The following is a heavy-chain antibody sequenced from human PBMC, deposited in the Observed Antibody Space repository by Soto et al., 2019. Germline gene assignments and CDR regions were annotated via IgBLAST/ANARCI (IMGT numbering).Heavy chain of an antibody. Sequence: QVQLVQSGAEVKKPGASVKVSCKASGYTFTSYDINWVRQATGQGLEWMGWMNPNSGNTGYAQKFQGRVTMTRNTSISTAYMEPGSLRSEDTAVYYCASFSRNRGHDAFDIWGQGTMVTVSS. CDR3: ASFSRNRGHDAFDI. CDR2: MNPNSGNT. D-gene: IGHD3-3*01. CDR1: GYTFTSYD. J-gene: IGHJ3*02. V-gene: IGHV1-8*01.